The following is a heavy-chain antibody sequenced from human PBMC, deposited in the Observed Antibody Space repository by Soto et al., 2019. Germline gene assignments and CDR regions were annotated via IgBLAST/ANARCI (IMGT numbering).Heavy chain of an antibody. J-gene: IGHJ4*02. Sequence: KTSETLSLTCAVYGGSFSGYYWSWIRQPPGKGLEWIGEINHSGSTNYNPSLKSRVTISVDTSKNQFSLKLSSVTAADTAVYYCARDENLDYWGQGTLVTVSS. CDR2: INHSGST. CDR3: ARDENLDY. CDR1: GGSFSGYY. V-gene: IGHV4-34*01.